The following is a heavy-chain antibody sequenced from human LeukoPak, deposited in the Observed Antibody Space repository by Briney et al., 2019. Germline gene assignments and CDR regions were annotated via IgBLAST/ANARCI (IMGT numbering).Heavy chain of an antibody. V-gene: IGHV1-2*02. J-gene: IGHJ6*02. CDR2: ISPTNGAT. Sequence: ASVNVSCKTSGYSFIGNYIHWVRQAPRQGLDWMGWISPTNGATNYDQRFQGTVPLTRDTSISTAFMELRGLPSDDTGVYYCARCRPLWFGVLDVWGQGTTVTVSS. CDR3: ARCRPLWFGVLDV. CDR1: GYSFIGNY. D-gene: IGHD3-10*01.